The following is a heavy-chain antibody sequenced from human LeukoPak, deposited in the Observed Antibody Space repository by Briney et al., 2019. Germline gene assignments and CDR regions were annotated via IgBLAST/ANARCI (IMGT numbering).Heavy chain of an antibody. D-gene: IGHD2-2*02. CDR2: IIPIFGTA. J-gene: IGHJ6*03. CDR1: GGTFSSYA. CDR3: ARDGIREIPPDCSSTSCYTWGYYYYYMDV. Sequence: ASVKVSCKASGGTFSSYAISWVRQAPGQGLEWMGGIIPIFGTANYAQKFQGRVTITTDESTSTAYMELSSLRSEDTAVYYCARDGIREIPPDCSSTSCYTWGYYYYYMDVWGKGTTVTVSS. V-gene: IGHV1-69*05.